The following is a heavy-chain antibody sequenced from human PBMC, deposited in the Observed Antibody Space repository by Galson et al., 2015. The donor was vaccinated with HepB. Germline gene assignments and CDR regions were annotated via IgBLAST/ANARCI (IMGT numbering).Heavy chain of an antibody. V-gene: IGHV5-51*03. Sequence: QSGAEVKKPGESLKISCKGSGYSFTSYWIGWVRQMPGKGLEWMGITYPGESDTRHSPSFQGRVTISADKSITTAYLQWSSLKASDTGMYYCARSSGGYSAYDYADFDYWGQGTLVTVSS. D-gene: IGHD5-12*01. J-gene: IGHJ4*02. CDR3: ARSSGGYSAYDYADFDY. CDR2: TYPGESDT. CDR1: GYSFTSYW.